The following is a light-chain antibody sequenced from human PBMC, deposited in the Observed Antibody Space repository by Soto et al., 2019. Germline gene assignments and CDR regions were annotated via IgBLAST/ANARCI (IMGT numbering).Light chain of an antibody. V-gene: IGKV2-28*01. CDR1: QSLLHSNGYNY. Sequence: DIVMTQSPLSLPVPPGEPASISCRSSQSLLHSNGYNYLDWYLQEPGXSPQXLIYLGSNRASGVPDRFSGSGSGTDFTLKISRVEAEDVGVYYCMQPLQSWTFGQGTKVDIK. CDR3: MQPLQSWT. CDR2: LGS. J-gene: IGKJ1*01.